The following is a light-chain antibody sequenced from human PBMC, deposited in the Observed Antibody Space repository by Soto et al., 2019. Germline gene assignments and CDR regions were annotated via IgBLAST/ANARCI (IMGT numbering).Light chain of an antibody. Sequence: EIVLTQSPGTLSLSPGERATLSCRASQSVSSNYLAWYQQKPGQAPRLLIYDASNRATGIPDRFSGSGSGTDFTLTISRLEPEDFAVCYCQQYGTSLLTFGPGTKVDIK. CDR1: QSVSSNY. CDR3: QQYGTSLLT. CDR2: DAS. V-gene: IGKV3-20*01. J-gene: IGKJ3*01.